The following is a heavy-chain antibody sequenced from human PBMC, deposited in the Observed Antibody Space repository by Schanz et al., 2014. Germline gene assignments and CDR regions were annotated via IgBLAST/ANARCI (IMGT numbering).Heavy chain of an antibody. CDR2: IWYDGSNK. V-gene: IGHV3-33*01. CDR3: ARDHQWQARYYMDV. Sequence: QVQLVESGGGVVQPGRSLRLSCAASGFTFSSYGMHWVRQAPGKGLEWVAIIWYDGSNKYYADSVKGRFTISRDNPKKTLYLQMNSRRAEDTAVYYCARDHQWQARYYMDVWGKGTTVTVSS. CDR1: GFTFSSYG. J-gene: IGHJ6*03. D-gene: IGHD6-19*01.